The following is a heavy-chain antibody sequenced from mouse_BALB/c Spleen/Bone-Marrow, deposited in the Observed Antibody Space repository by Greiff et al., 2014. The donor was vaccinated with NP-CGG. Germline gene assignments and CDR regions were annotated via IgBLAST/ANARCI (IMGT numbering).Heavy chain of an antibody. D-gene: IGHD1-1*01. CDR3: TRSNYGYWYFDV. Sequence: QVQLQQSGAELVKPGASVKLSCKASGYTFTRYYMYWVKQRPGQGLEWIGEINPTNGGTNFNEKFKSKATLTVDKSSNTAYMQLSSLTSEDSAVYYCTRSNYGYWYFDVWGAGTTVTVSS. CDR1: GYTFTRYY. CDR2: INPTNGGT. J-gene: IGHJ1*01. V-gene: IGHV1S81*02.